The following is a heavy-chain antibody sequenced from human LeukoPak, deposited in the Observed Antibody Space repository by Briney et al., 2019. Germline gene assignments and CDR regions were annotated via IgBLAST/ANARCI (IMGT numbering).Heavy chain of an antibody. D-gene: IGHD2-21*01. Sequence: SETLSLTCTVSCGSISSSSYYWRWVRQPPGRGLEWIGSIYSRGSTYYNPSLKSRATISVDTSKNQFSLKLSSVTAADAAVYYCTRLEARRYLNYWGQGTLVTVSS. J-gene: IGHJ4*02. V-gene: IGHV4-39*01. CDR2: IYSRGST. CDR1: CGSISSSSYY. CDR3: TRLEARRYLNY.